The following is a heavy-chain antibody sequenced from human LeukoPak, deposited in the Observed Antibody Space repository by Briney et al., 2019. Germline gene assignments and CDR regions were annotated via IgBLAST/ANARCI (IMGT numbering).Heavy chain of an antibody. J-gene: IGHJ6*03. V-gene: IGHV3-30*02. CDR3: AKDRCSNGIGCYYYYMDV. CDR2: IQYDGSNE. CDR1: GFTFSSYG. D-gene: IGHD2-8*01. Sequence: PGGSLRLSCAASGFTFSSYGMHWVRQAPGKGLEWVAYIQYDGSNEQYAHSVKGRFRISRDSSKNILYLQMNSLRAEDTAVSYCAKDRCSNGIGCYYYYMDVWGKGTTVTISS.